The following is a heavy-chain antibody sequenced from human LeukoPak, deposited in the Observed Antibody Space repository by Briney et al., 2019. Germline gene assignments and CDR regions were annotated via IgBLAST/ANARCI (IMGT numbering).Heavy chain of an antibody. CDR3: AGSSSSWYKKSYYFDY. Sequence: GASVKVSCKASGGTFSSYAISWVRQAPGQGLEWMGGIIPIFGTTNYAQKFQGRVTITADKSTSTAYMELSSLRSEDTAVYYCAGSSSSWYKKSYYFDYWGQGTLVTVSS. CDR1: GGTFSSYA. J-gene: IGHJ4*02. CDR2: IIPIFGTT. D-gene: IGHD6-13*01. V-gene: IGHV1-69*06.